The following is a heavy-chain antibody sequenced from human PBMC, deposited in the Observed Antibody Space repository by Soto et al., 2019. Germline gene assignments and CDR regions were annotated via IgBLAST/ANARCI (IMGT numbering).Heavy chain of an antibody. V-gene: IGHV4-59*01. Sequence: SETLSLTCTVSGGSISSYYWSWIRQPPGKGLEWIGYIYYSGSTNYDPSLKSRVTISVDTSKNQFSLKLSSVTAADTAVYYCARGLGLDYYYYMDVWGKGTTVTVSS. J-gene: IGHJ6*03. D-gene: IGHD3-16*01. CDR2: IYYSGST. CDR1: GGSISSYY. CDR3: ARGLGLDYYYYMDV.